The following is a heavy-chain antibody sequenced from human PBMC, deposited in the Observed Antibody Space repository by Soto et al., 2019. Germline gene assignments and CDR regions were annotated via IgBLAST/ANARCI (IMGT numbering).Heavy chain of an antibody. CDR3: ARVYSSSWYGIDP. V-gene: IGHV4-59*01. J-gene: IGHJ5*02. CDR1: VGSIISYY. CDR2: IYYSGST. D-gene: IGHD6-13*01. Sequence: SETLSLTCTFSVGSIISYYWSWIRQPPGKGLEWIGYIYYSGSTNYNPSLKSRVTISVDTSKNQFSLELSSVTAADTAVYYCARVYSSSWYGIDPWGQGTLVTVSS.